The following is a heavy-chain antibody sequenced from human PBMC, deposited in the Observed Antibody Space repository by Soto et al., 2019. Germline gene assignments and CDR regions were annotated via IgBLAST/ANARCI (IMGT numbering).Heavy chain of an antibody. CDR1: GGSISSGGYY. Sequence: QVQLQESGPGLVKPSQTLSLTCTVSGGSISSGGYYWSWIRQHPGKGLEWIGYIYYSGSTYYNPSLKSRVTISVDTSKNQFSVTLASVTAADTAVYYCERGTGGHYYGSGVDYWGQGTLVTVSS. CDR2: IYYSGST. D-gene: IGHD3-10*01. V-gene: IGHV4-31*03. J-gene: IGHJ4*02. CDR3: ERGTGGHYYGSGVDY.